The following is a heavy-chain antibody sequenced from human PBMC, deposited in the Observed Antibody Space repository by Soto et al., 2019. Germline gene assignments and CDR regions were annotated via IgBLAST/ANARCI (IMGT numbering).Heavy chain of an antibody. Sequence: SETLSLTCTVSGGSVSSSSYYWGWLRQPPGKGLEGIGSIFYGGSTYYNPSRKSRVTISVDTSKNQFSLKLSSVTAADTAVYYCARHLTYCSAGSCYSDFPYYGMDVWGQGTTVTVSS. V-gene: IGHV4-39*01. D-gene: IGHD2-15*01. CDR2: IFYGGST. CDR1: GGSVSSSSYY. J-gene: IGHJ6*02. CDR3: ARHLTYCSAGSCYSDFPYYGMDV.